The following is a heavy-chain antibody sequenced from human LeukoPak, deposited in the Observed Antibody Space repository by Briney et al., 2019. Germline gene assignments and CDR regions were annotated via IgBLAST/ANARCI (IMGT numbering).Heavy chain of an antibody. CDR1: GFSFSGHW. CDR2: IKPDGSEK. D-gene: IGHD1-26*01. Sequence: GGSLRLSCAASGFSFSGHWMNWVHQPPGKGLEWVANIKPDGSEKYYVDSVKGRFTVSRDDAKRSLDLQMDSLRAEDTAIYYCAYRNTLDYWGQGTLVTVSS. J-gene: IGHJ4*02. CDR3: AYRNTLDY. V-gene: IGHV3-7*02.